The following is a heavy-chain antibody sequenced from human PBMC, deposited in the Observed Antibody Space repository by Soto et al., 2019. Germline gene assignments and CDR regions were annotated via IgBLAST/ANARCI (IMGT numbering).Heavy chain of an antibody. Sequence: SETLSLTCTVSGGSISSSSYYWGWIRQPPGKGLEWIGSIYYSGSTYYNPSLKSRVTISLDTSKNQLSLKLSSVTAADTAVYYCARGRKGFSSSCYVDWGQGTLVTVSS. D-gene: IGHD6-13*01. V-gene: IGHV4-39*07. CDR1: GGSISSSSYY. CDR2: IYYSGST. CDR3: ARGRKGFSSSCYVD. J-gene: IGHJ4*02.